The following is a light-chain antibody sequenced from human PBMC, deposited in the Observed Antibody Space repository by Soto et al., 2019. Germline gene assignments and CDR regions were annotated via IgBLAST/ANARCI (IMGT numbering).Light chain of an antibody. CDR1: SSDVGGYKF. J-gene: IGLJ1*01. V-gene: IGLV2-14*01. Sequence: QSALTQPASVSGSPGQSITISCTGTSSDVGGYKFVSWYQQHPGKAPKLVIYDVSNRPSGVSNRFSASKSGNTASLTISGLQAEDEADYYCSSYTSTPSRVFGTGTKVTVL. CDR3: SSYTSTPSRV. CDR2: DVS.